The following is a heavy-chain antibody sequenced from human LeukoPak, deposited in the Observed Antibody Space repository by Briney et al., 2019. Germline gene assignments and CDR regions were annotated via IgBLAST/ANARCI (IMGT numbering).Heavy chain of an antibody. CDR3: ARVGEWELLGYYYYYGMDV. D-gene: IGHD1-26*01. V-gene: IGHV3-30-3*01. CDR1: GFTFSSYA. CDR2: ISYDGDDGSNI. Sequence: PGGSLRLSCTASGFTFSSYAMHWVRQAPGKGLEWVAVISYDGDDGSNIYYADSVKGRFTISRDNAKNSLYLQMNSLRAEDTAVYYCARVGEWELLGYYYYYGMDVWGQGTTVTVSS. J-gene: IGHJ6*02.